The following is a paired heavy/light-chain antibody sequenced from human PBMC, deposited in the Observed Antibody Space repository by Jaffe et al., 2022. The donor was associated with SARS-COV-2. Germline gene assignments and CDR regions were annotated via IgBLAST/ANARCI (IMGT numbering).Heavy chain of an antibody. Sequence: EVQLLESGGGLVQPGGSLRLSCAASGFTFSSYPMGWVRQAPGKGLQWVSSISDTGGGTYYADSVKGRFTVSRDNSKNTLYLQMNSLRAEDTAVYYCVKFTNVGGWYEDYWGQGTLVTVSS. CDR2: ISDTGGGT. J-gene: IGHJ4*02. CDR1: GFTFSSYP. CDR3: VKFTNVGGWYEDY. V-gene: IGHV3-23*01. D-gene: IGHD6-19*01.
Light chain of an antibody. CDR1: QSVSNNY. V-gene: IGKV3-20*01. J-gene: IGKJ1*01. CDR2: GAS. Sequence: EIVLTQSPGTLSLSPGERATLSCRASQSVSNNYLAWYQQNPGQAPRLLIYGASNRATGIPDRFSGSGSGTDFTLTISRLEPEDFTVYYCQQYISSPRTFGQGTKVEIK. CDR3: QQYISSPRT.